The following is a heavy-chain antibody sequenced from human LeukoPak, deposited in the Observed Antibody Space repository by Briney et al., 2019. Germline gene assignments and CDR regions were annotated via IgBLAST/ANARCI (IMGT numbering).Heavy chain of an antibody. V-gene: IGHV1-2*06. CDR2: INPNSGGT. Sequence: ASVKVSCKASGHTFTGYYMHWVRQAPGQGLEWMGRINPNSGGTNYAQKFQGRVTMTRDTSISTAYMELSRLRSDDTAVYYCARDSYDYGGGWFDPWGQGTLVTVSS. J-gene: IGHJ5*02. D-gene: IGHD4-17*01. CDR1: GHTFTGYY. CDR3: ARDSYDYGGGWFDP.